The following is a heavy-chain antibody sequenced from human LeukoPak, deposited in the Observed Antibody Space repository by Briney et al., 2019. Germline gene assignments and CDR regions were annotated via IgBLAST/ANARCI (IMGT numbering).Heavy chain of an antibody. Sequence: ASVKVSCTASGYTFTGYYMHWVRQAPGQGLEWMGWINTNSGGTNYAQKFQGRVTMTRDTSISTAYMELSRLRSDDTAVYYCASTRYDFWSGYSLEAAFDIWGQGTMVTVSS. CDR3: ASTRYDFWSGYSLEAAFDI. J-gene: IGHJ3*02. V-gene: IGHV1-2*02. CDR1: GYTFTGYY. CDR2: INTNSGGT. D-gene: IGHD3-3*01.